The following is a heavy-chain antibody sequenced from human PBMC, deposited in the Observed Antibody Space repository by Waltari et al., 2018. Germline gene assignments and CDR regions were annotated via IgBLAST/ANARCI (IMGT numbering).Heavy chain of an antibody. J-gene: IGHJ5*02. CDR2: IYYSGST. V-gene: IGHV4-59*11. D-gene: IGHD6-19*01. Sequence: QVQLQESGPGLVKPSETLSLTCTVSGGSISSHYWSWIRQPPGKGLEWIGYIYYSGSTNYNPSLKSRVTISVDTSKNQFSLKLSSVTAADTAVYYCARGLAVAQKQGWFDPWGQGTLVTVSS. CDR3: ARGLAVAQKQGWFDP. CDR1: GGSISSHY.